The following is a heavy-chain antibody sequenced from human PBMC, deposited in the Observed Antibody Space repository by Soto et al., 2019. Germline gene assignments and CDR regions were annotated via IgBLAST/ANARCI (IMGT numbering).Heavy chain of an antibody. V-gene: IGHV5-51*01. D-gene: IGHD6-13*01. CDR1: GYSFTSYW. CDR2: IYPGDSDT. CDR3: ASIPQGIAAAGGDAFDI. J-gene: IGHJ3*02. Sequence: PGESLKISCKGSGYSFTSYWIGWVRQMPGKGLEWMGIIYPGDSDTRYSPSFQGQVTISADKSISTAYLQWSSLKASDTAMYYWASIPQGIAAAGGDAFDIWGQGTMVTVSS.